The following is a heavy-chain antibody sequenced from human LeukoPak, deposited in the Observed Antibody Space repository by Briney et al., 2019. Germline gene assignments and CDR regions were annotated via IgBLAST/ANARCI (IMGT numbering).Heavy chain of an antibody. D-gene: IGHD2-15*01. CDR3: AKAVSSGGSHYSAVDY. V-gene: IGHV3-23*01. Sequence: GGSLRLSCAASGFTFSRYAMSWVRQAPGKGLEWVSEISGSGGSTDYADSVKGRSTISRDNFKNTLHLQMNSLRAEDTVLYYCAKAVSSGGSHYSAVDYWGQGTLVTVSS. CDR1: GFTFSRYA. CDR2: ISGSGGST. J-gene: IGHJ4*02.